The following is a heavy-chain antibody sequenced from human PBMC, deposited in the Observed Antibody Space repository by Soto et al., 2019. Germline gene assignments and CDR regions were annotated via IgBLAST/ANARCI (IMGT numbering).Heavy chain of an antibody. D-gene: IGHD3-22*01. J-gene: IGHJ5*02. CDR2: MNPNSGQS. CDR3: ARVPQTSSYDTTGYWFDP. CDR1: GYTFKSHD. Sequence: QVQLVQSGAEVKKPGASVKVSCKASGYTFKSHDINWVRQVTGQGLEWMGWMNPNSGQSGSAERFQGRVTMTSDNSITTAYMELSSLTSADTAVYYCARVPQTSSYDTTGYWFDPWGQGTLVTVSP. V-gene: IGHV1-8*01.